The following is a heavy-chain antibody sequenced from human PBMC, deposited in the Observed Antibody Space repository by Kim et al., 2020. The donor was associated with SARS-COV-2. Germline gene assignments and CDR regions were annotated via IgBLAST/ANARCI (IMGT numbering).Heavy chain of an antibody. J-gene: IGHJ3*02. V-gene: IGHV3-30*04. CDR2: ISYDGSNK. Sequence: GGSLRLSCAASGFTFSSYAMHWVRQAPGKGLEWVAVISYDGSNKYYADSVKGRFTISRDNSKNTLYLQMNSLRAEDTAVYYCARVYSSSICAFDIWGQGTMVTVSS. CDR1: GFTFSSYA. CDR3: ARVYSSSICAFDI. D-gene: IGHD6-13*01.